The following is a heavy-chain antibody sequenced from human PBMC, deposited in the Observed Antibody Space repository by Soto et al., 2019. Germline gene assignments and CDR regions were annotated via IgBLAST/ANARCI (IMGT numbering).Heavy chain of an antibody. Sequence: QVQLVQSGAEVKKPGASVKVSCKASGYTFTSYDINWVRQATGQGLEWMGWMNPNSGNTGYAQKFQGRVTITADKSTSTAYMELSSLRSEDTAVYYCARAPVVGASPWWYFDYWGQGTLVTVSS. V-gene: IGHV1-8*01. D-gene: IGHD1-26*01. CDR3: ARAPVVGASPWWYFDY. CDR1: GYTFTSYD. J-gene: IGHJ4*02. CDR2: MNPNSGNT.